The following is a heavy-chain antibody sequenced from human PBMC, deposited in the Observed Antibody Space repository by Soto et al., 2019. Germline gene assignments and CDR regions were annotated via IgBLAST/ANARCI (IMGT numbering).Heavy chain of an antibody. J-gene: IGHJ3*02. D-gene: IGHD2-15*01. CDR2: ISGSGGST. Sequence: EVQLLESGGGLVQPGGSLRLSCAASGFTFSSYAMSWVRQAPGKGLEWVSAISGSGGSTYYADSVKGRFTISRDNSKNTLYLQMNSLRAEDTAVYYCAKDLGGYFSGGSFPARDAFDIWGQGTMVTVSS. CDR3: AKDLGGYFSGGSFPARDAFDI. CDR1: GFTFSSYA. V-gene: IGHV3-23*01.